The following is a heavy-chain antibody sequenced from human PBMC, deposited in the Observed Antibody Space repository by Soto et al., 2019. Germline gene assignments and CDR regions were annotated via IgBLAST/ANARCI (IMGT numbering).Heavy chain of an antibody. CDR1: GLTCSDYG. V-gene: IGHV3-30*18. Sequence: GGPMRRWCGAAGLTCSDYGMRWVRQAPGKGLEWVAVVSYDGNVKFYADSVKGRFTISRDNSKNTLYLQMNSLRTEDTAIYYCAKERTAKAAAEFDYWGQGTLVTVSS. CDR3: AKERTAKAAAEFDY. J-gene: IGHJ4*02. CDR2: VSYDGNVK. D-gene: IGHD2-21*02.